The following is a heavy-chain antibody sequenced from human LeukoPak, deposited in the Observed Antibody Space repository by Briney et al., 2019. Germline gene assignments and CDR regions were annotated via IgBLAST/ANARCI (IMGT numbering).Heavy chain of an antibody. Sequence: PSETLSLTCTVSGDSISTSNSYWGWIRQPPGKGLEWVSSISGSNSYIYYADSMKGRFTISRDNAKNSLYLQMNSLRAEDTAVYYCARGVRSVAARRAERWLQTPVGDYWGQGTLVTVSS. CDR3: ARGVRSVAARRAERWLQTPVGDY. V-gene: IGHV3-21*01. J-gene: IGHJ4*02. CDR2: ISGSNSYI. CDR1: GDSISTSN. D-gene: IGHD5-24*01.